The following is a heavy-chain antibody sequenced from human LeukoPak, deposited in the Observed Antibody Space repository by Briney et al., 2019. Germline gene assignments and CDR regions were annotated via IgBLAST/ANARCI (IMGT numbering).Heavy chain of an antibody. CDR2: IYYSGST. J-gene: IGHJ4*02. CDR1: GGSISSYY. V-gene: IGHV4-59*01. Sequence: SETLSLTCTVSGGSISSYYWSWIRQPPGKGLEWIGYIYYSGSTNYNPSLKSRVTISVDTSKNQFSLKLSSVTAADTAVYYCASSHSDYGDYYFDYWGQGTLVTVSS. CDR3: ASSHSDYGDYYFDY. D-gene: IGHD4-17*01.